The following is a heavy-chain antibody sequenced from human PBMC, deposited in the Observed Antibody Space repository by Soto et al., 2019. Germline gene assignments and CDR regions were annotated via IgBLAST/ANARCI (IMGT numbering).Heavy chain of an antibody. V-gene: IGHV3-64D*06. Sequence: EVQLVESGGGLVQPGGSLRLSCSVSGFTISSYAMHWARQAPGKGLVYVSSISSDGGTTYYPDSVKGRFTITRDNSRNTVYLQMSSLRADDTAIYYCVKDRYIDSWGQGTLVIVSS. CDR3: VKDRYIDS. CDR2: ISSDGGTT. CDR1: GFTISSYA. J-gene: IGHJ4*02.